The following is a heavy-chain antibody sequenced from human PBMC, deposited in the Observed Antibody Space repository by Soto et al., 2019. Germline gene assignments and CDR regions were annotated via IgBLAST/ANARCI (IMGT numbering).Heavy chain of an antibody. Sequence: SETLSLTCAVYGGSFSGYYWSWIRQPPGKGLEWIGEINHSGSTNYNPSLKSRVTISVDTSKNQFSLKLSSVTTADTAVYYCARGRLVYYYDSSGYYFQHWGQGSLVTVSS. V-gene: IGHV4-34*01. D-gene: IGHD3-22*01. CDR1: GGSFSGYY. CDR3: ARGRLVYYYDSSGYYFQH. J-gene: IGHJ1*01. CDR2: INHSGST.